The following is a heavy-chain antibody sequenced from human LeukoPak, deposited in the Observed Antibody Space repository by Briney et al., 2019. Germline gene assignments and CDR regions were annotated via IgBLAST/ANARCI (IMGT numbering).Heavy chain of an antibody. J-gene: IGHJ4*02. CDR3: AKNVVVRGYIDI. V-gene: IGHV3-23*01. CDR1: GFTFSNHA. Sequence: GGSLRLSCAASGFTFSNHAMSWVRQAPGKGLQWVAVISGGGRTTEYEDFVKGRFTISRDNSKNTLSLQMNSLTVEDTAIYFCAKNVVVRGYIDIWGQGTLVTVSS. D-gene: IGHD2-15*01. CDR2: ISGGGRTT.